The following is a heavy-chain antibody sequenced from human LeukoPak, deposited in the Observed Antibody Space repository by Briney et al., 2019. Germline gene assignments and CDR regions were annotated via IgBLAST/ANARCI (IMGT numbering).Heavy chain of an antibody. CDR1: GITFSRSG. CDR3: AKDQGERYFDY. J-gene: IGHJ4*02. CDR2: IQTDASNK. Sequence: SGGSLRLSCAASGITFSRSGMHWVRQAPGKGLEWVAFIQTDASNKFYADSFKGRFTISRDNSKNTVYLQMNSLRVEDTAVYYCAKDQGERYFDYWGQGTLVTVSS. D-gene: IGHD3-10*01. V-gene: IGHV3-30*02.